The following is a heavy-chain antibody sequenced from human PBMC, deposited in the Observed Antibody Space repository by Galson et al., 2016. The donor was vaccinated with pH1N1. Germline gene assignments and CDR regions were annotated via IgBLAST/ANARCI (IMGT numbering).Heavy chain of an antibody. CDR2: IYWDDDK. CDR1: GFSISSSGMG. V-gene: IGHV2-5*02. CDR3: AHREVMITNAFDF. Sequence: PALVKPTQPLTLPCTFSGFSISSSGMGVGWIRQPPGKALEWLALIYWDDDKRYSPSLKSRLTITKDTSKNQVILTMTNMDPVDTATYYCAHREVMITNAFDFWGPGTMVTVSS. D-gene: IGHD3-16*01. J-gene: IGHJ3*01.